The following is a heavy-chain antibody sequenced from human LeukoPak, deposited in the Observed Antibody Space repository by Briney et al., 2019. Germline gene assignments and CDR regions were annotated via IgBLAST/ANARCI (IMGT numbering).Heavy chain of an antibody. CDR3: ARQGGGFWYFDL. D-gene: IGHD6-25*01. J-gene: IGHJ2*01. Sequence: SETLSLTCTVFVPSIISYYGSWIRQPPGKGLEWIGYIYYSGSTNYNPSLKSRVTISVDTSKNQFSLKLSSVTAADTAVYYCARQGGGFWYFDLWGRGTLVTVSS. V-gene: IGHV4-59*08. CDR1: VPSIISYY. CDR2: IYYSGST.